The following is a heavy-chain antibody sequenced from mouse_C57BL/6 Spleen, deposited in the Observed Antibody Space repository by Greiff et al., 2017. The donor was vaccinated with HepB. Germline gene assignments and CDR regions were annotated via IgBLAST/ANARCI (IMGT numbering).Heavy chain of an antibody. Sequence: QVQLQQPGAELVKPGASVKMSCKASGYTFTSYWITWVKQRPGQGLEWIGDIDPGSGSTNYNEKFKNKATLTVDTSSSAAYMQLSSLTSEDSAVYDCARGEYDCDGGYAMDYWGQGTSVTVSS. V-gene: IGHV1-55*01. D-gene: IGHD2-4*01. J-gene: IGHJ4*01. CDR3: ARGEYDCDGGYAMDY. CDR1: GYTFTSYW. CDR2: IDPGSGST.